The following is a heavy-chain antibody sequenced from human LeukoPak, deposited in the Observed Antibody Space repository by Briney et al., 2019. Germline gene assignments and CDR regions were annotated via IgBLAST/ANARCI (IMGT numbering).Heavy chain of an antibody. D-gene: IGHD1-26*01. CDR3: ARQGSGSYLSWFDP. J-gene: IGHJ5*02. Sequence: SETLSLTCTVSGGSISSYYWSWIRQPPGKGLEWIGYIYYSGSPNYNPSLKSRVTISVDTSKNQFSLKLSSVTAADTAVYYCARQGSGSYLSWFDPWGQGTLVTVSS. CDR2: IYYSGSP. CDR1: GGSISSYY. V-gene: IGHV4-59*08.